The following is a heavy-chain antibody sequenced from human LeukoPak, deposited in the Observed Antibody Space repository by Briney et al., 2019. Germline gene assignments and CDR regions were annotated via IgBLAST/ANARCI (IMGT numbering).Heavy chain of an antibody. Sequence: GGSLRLSCATSGFTFSSYGMHWIRQAPGKGLEWVAFIRYDESDKYYADSVKGRFTISRDNAKNSLYLQMNSLRAEVTAVYYCAREHYYDSSGFIWGQGTMVTVSS. J-gene: IGHJ3*02. D-gene: IGHD3-22*01. CDR2: IRYDESDK. CDR3: AREHYYDSSGFI. CDR1: GFTFSSYG. V-gene: IGHV3-30*02.